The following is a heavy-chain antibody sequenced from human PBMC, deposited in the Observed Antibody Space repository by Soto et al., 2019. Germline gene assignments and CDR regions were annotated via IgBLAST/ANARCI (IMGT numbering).Heavy chain of an antibody. Sequence: GGSLRLSCAASGFRFSLFWMSWVRQTPGKGLEWVANINEDGSEKFFADSVKGRFTISRDNAKNSLSLQMNSLTADDTAVYYCARTGWPQSSYYFDYWGQGTLVTGSS. D-gene: IGHD3-16*01. J-gene: IGHJ4*02. CDR1: GFRFSLFW. CDR2: INEDGSEK. CDR3: ARTGWPQSSYYFDY. V-gene: IGHV3-7*03.